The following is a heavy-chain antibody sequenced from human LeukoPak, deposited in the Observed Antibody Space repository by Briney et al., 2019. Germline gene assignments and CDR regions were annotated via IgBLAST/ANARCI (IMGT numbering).Heavy chain of an antibody. V-gene: IGHV4-30-2*01. D-gene: IGHD6-19*01. CDR3: ARAAVARRGVFDY. J-gene: IGHJ4*02. CDR2: IYHSGST. Sequence: SQTLSLTCAVSGGSISSGGYPWSWIRQPPGKGLEWIGYIYHSGSTYYNPSLKSRVTISVDRSKNQFSLKLSSVTAADTAVYYCARAAVARRGVFDYWGQGTLVTVSS. CDR1: GGSISSGGYP.